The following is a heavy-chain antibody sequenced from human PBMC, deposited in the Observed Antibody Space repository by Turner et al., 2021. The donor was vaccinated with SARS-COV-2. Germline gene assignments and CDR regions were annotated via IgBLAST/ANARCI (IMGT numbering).Heavy chain of an antibody. D-gene: IGHD6-13*01. J-gene: IGHJ4*02. CDR1: GFTFGRYS. V-gene: IGHV3-23*01. Sequence: EVQLSESGGGLVQPGGSLRLSCAAYGFTFGRYSMSWIRQAPGSGLNWVSTIGTTSGSPFYADSVKGRFTISRDDSKNTLYLQLTSLRADDTAVYYCARVGANWYADFDYWGQGTLVTVSS. CDR3: ARVGANWYADFDY. CDR2: IGTTSGSP.